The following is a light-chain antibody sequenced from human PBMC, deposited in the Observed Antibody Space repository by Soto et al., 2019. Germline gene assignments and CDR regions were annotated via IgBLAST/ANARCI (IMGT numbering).Light chain of an antibody. V-gene: IGKV3-20*01. CDR1: QTVSSDY. Sequence: DIVLTQSPGTLSLSPGERATLSCRASQTVSSDYLAWYQQKPGQAPRLLIYGASSRATGIPDRFSGSGSGTNFTLTISRREPEDFGVYYCQQYDSSPSLTFGGGTKVEIK. CDR2: GAS. CDR3: QQYDSSPSLT. J-gene: IGKJ4*01.